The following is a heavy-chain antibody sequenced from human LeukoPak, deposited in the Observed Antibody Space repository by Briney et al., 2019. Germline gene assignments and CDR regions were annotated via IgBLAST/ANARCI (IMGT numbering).Heavy chain of an antibody. CDR1: GFSFSSSG. CDR2: ISYDGSNE. V-gene: IGHV3-30*03. D-gene: IGHD1-26*01. Sequence: GGSLRLSCAASGFSFSSSGMHWVRQAPGKGLEWVAIISYDGSNEYYADSVKGRFTISRDNAENSLYLQMNGLRAEDTAVYYCAIGGGAAENWGQGTLVTVSS. CDR3: AIGGGAAEN. J-gene: IGHJ4*02.